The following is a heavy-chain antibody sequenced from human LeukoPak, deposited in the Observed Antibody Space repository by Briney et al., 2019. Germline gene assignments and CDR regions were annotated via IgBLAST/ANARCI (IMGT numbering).Heavy chain of an antibody. J-gene: IGHJ6*04. V-gene: IGHV1-69*01. CDR1: GGTFSSYA. CDR2: IIPIFGTA. Sequence: GSPVKVSCKASGGTFSSYAISWVRQAPGQGLEWMGGIIPIFGTANYAQKFQGRVTITADESTSTAYMELSSLRSEDTAVYYCARDPITVTTGGRYYYYGMDVWGKGTTVTVSS. CDR3: ARDPITVTTGGRYYYYGMDV. D-gene: IGHD4-11*01.